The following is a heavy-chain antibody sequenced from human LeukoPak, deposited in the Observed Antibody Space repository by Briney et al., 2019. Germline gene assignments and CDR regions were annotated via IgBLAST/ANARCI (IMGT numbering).Heavy chain of an antibody. CDR2: INPNTGDR. CDR1: GYTFTNYH. Sequence: ASLKVSCKASGYTFTNYHINWVRQAPGQGLEWMGWINPNTGDRGYAQKFQGRVSITGDTSISTAYMELGSLRSEDTAVYFCARTTSLTASGYDYWGQGTLVTVSS. D-gene: IGHD4-17*01. CDR3: ARTTSLTASGYDY. J-gene: IGHJ4*02. V-gene: IGHV1-8*03.